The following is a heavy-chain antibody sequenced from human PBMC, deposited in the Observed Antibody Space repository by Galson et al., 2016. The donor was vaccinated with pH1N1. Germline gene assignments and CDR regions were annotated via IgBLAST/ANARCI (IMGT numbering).Heavy chain of an antibody. J-gene: IGHJ3*02. Sequence: SVKVSCKASGYTFINYGIAWVRQAPGQGPEWMGWISAYDGHTDYAQNFQGRVAMTIDTSTSTANMELRSLRSDDTAVYYCARDRDVFDIWGQGTRVTVSS. CDR3: ARDRDVFDI. CDR2: ISAYDGHT. V-gene: IGHV1-18*01. D-gene: IGHD3-10*01. CDR1: GYTFINYG.